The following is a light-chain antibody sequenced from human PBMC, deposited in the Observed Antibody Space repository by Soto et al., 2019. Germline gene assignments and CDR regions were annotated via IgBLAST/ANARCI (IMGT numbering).Light chain of an antibody. J-gene: IGKJ1*01. CDR3: QQYNSYSRP. CDR2: DAS. V-gene: IGKV1-5*01. CDR1: QSISSW. Sequence: IQVSQSPATLSAYVGYRVTITCRASQSISSWLAWYQQKPGKAPKLLIYDASSLESGVPSRFSGSGSGTEFTLTIRSLQPDDFATYYCQQYNSYSRPFGQGAQV.